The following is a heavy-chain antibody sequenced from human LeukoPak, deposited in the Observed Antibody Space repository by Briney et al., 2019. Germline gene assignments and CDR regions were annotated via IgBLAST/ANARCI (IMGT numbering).Heavy chain of an antibody. CDR2: IWFDGKNT. Sequence: GGSLPLSCAASGFTFSTHAMHWVRQAPAKGLEWVAMIWFDGKNTHYVDSVKGRFTISRDNSKNTVDLRMNSLRAEDTAVYYCTRDPPSSGWSFDYWGQGTLVTVSS. CDR3: TRDPPSSGWSFDY. CDR1: GFTFSTHA. J-gene: IGHJ4*02. D-gene: IGHD6-19*01. V-gene: IGHV3-33*01.